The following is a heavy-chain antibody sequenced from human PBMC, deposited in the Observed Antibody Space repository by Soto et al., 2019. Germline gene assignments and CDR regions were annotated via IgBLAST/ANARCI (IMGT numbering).Heavy chain of an antibody. V-gene: IGHV1-2*04. J-gene: IGHJ4*02. CDR1: GYTFTGYY. D-gene: IGHD3-10*01. Sequence: ASVKVSCKASGYTFTGYYMHWVRQAPGQGLEWMGWINPNSGGTNYAQKFQGWVTMTRDTSISTAYMELSRLRSDDTAVYYCARGPPGRFGELSVDYWGQGTLVTVSS. CDR3: ARGPPGRFGELSVDY. CDR2: INPNSGGT.